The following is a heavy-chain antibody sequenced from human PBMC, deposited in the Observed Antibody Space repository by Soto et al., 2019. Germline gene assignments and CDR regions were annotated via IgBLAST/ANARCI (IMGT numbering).Heavy chain of an antibody. CDR1: GGSFSGYY. J-gene: IGHJ4*02. D-gene: IGHD6-13*01. CDR3: ARARVRAAAH. V-gene: IGHV4-34*01. Sequence: QVQLQQWGAGLLKPSETLSLTCAVYGGSFSGYYWSWIRQPPGKGLEWIGEINHSGSTNYNPSLKSRVTISVDTSKNQFSLKLSSVTAADTAVYYCARARVRAAAHWGQGTLVTVSS. CDR2: INHSGST.